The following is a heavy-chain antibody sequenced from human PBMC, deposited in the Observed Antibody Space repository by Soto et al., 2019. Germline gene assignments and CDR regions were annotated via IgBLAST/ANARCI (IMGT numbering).Heavy chain of an antibody. D-gene: IGHD1-1*01. CDR3: ARGIQLWYSYYFDY. Sequence: GGSLRLSCSASGFTFSGYSMSWVRQAPGKGLEWVASISSVGNNIRYADSLKGRFTISRDNAKNSLSLQMNSLRAEDTAVYYCARGIQLWYSYYFDYWGQGTLVTVSS. CDR2: ISSVGNNI. CDR1: GFTFSGYS. J-gene: IGHJ4*02. V-gene: IGHV3-21*01.